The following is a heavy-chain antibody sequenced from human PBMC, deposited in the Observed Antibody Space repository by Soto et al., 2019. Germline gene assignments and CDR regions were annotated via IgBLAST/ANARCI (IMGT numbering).Heavy chain of an antibody. V-gene: IGHV3-30*18. D-gene: IGHD3-3*01. CDR1: GFTFSSYG. Sequence: GGSLRLSCAASGFTFSSYGMHWVRQAPGKGLEWVAVISYDGSNKYYADSVKGRFTISRDNSKNTLYLQMNSLRAEDTAVYYCAKGLLRFLEQVASYYYYYGMDVWGQGTTVTV. J-gene: IGHJ6*02. CDR2: ISYDGSNK. CDR3: AKGLLRFLEQVASYYYYYGMDV.